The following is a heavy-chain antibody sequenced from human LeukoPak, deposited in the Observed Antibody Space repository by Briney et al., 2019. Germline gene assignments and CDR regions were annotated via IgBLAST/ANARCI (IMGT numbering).Heavy chain of an antibody. CDR2: IYYSGST. V-gene: IGHV4-59*01. Sequence: PPETLSLTCTVSGGSISSYYWSWIRQPPGKGLEWIGYIYYSGSTNYNPSLKSRVTISVDTSKNQFSLKLSSVTAADTAVYYCAREAGSSWYLPWGQGTLVTVSS. CDR1: GGSISSYY. CDR3: AREAGSSWYLP. D-gene: IGHD6-13*01. J-gene: IGHJ4*02.